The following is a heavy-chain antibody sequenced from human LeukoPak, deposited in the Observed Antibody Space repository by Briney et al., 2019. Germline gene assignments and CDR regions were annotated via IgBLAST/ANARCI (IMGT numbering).Heavy chain of an antibody. Sequence: PSETLSLTCTVSGGSISRSSYYWGWIRQPPGKGMEWIGSIYYSGSTYYNPSLKSRVIISVDTSKNQFSLKLSSVTTADTGVYYCARLLDLVPVAAAGISWFDPWGQGTLVTVSS. V-gene: IGHV4-39*01. CDR3: ARLLDLVPVAAAGISWFDP. CDR2: IYYSGST. D-gene: IGHD6-13*01. CDR1: GGSISRSSYY. J-gene: IGHJ5*02.